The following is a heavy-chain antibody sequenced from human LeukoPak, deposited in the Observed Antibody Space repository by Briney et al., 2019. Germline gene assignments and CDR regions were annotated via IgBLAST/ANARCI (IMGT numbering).Heavy chain of an antibody. V-gene: IGHV7-4-1*02. J-gene: IGHJ4*02. CDR2: INTNTGNP. Sequence: ASVKVSCKASGYTFTSYAMNWVRQAPGQGLEWMGWINTNTGNPTYAQGFTGRFVFSLDTSVSTAYLQISSLKAEDTAVYYCARGGELRFLEWLGIGYFDYWGQGTLVTVSS. D-gene: IGHD3-3*01. CDR3: ARGGELRFLEWLGIGYFDY. CDR1: GYTFTSYA.